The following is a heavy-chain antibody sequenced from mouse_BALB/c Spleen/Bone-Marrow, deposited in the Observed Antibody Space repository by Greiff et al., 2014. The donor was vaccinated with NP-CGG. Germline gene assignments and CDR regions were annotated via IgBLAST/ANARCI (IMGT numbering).Heavy chain of an antibody. V-gene: IGHV1S126*01. CDR1: GYSFTSYW. CDR3: ARDSLLLFAY. D-gene: IGHD1-2*01. J-gene: IGHJ3*01. CDR2: IDPSDSET. Sequence: QVQLQQSGPQLVRPGASVKISCKASGYSFTSYWMHWVKQRPGQGLEWIGMIDPSDSETRLNQKFKDKATLTVDKSSSTAYMQLSSPTSEDSAVYYCARDSLLLFAYWGQGTLVTVSA.